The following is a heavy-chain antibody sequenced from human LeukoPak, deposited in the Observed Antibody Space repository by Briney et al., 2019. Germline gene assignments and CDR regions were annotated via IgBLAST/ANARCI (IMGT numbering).Heavy chain of an antibody. CDR1: GFTVSSNY. CDR2: IYTGGST. CDR3: ARADRFDP. Sequence: GGSLRLSCAASGFTVSSNYMSWVRQAPGKGLEWVSVIYTGGSTYYADSVKGRFTISRDNSKNTVFLQMTSLRAEDTAVYYCARADRFDPWGQGTLVTVSS. V-gene: IGHV3-53*01. J-gene: IGHJ5*02.